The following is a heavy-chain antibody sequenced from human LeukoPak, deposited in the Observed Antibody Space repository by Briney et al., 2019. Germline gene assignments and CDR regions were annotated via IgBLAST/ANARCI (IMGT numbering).Heavy chain of an antibody. CDR2: IRYDGSDK. J-gene: IGHJ4*02. Sequence: GGSLRLSCAASGFTFSSYGMHWVRQAPGRGLEWVAFIRYDGSDKYYAGSVKGRFTISRDSSKNTLYLRMNSLRAEDTAVYYCAKDLTTVTTQGDYWGQGTLVTVSS. CDR1: GFTFSSYG. D-gene: IGHD4-17*01. CDR3: AKDLTTVTTQGDY. V-gene: IGHV3-30*02.